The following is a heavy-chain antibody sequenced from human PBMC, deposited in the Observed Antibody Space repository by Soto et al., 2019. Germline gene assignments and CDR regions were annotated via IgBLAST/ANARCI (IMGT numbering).Heavy chain of an antibody. Sequence: ASVKVSCKASGYTFTSYGISWLRQAPGQGRVWMGWIRAYNRNTNYAQQLKGRVTLTTDTYTSTADMELRSLRSDDTAVYYCARVITIFGVVQPSLGYFDYGGQGTLVTV. CDR3: ARVITIFGVVQPSLGYFDY. V-gene: IGHV1-18*01. CDR1: GYTFTSYG. CDR2: IRAYNRNT. D-gene: IGHD3-3*01. J-gene: IGHJ4*02.